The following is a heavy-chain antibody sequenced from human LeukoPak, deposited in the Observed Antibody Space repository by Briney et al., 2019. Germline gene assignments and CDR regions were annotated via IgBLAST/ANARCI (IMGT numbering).Heavy chain of an antibody. J-gene: IGHJ3*02. V-gene: IGHV4-39*07. D-gene: IGHD3-22*01. CDR3: ARVSRMIVVIDAFDI. CDR1: GGSISSSSYY. CDR2: IYYSGST. Sequence: SETQSLTCTVSGGSISSSSYYWGWIRQPPGKGLEWIGSIYYSGSTYYNPSLKSRVTISVDTSKNQFSLKLSSVTAADTAVYYCARVSRMIVVIDAFDIWGQGTMVTVSS.